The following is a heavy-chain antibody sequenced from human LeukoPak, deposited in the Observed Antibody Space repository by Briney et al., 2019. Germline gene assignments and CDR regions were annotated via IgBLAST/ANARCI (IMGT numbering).Heavy chain of an antibody. CDR3: ARMDGYNRIFDY. D-gene: IGHD5-24*01. CDR2: IIPIFGTA. J-gene: IGHJ4*02. CDR1: GGTFSSYA. V-gene: IGHV1-69*05. Sequence: SVKVSCKASGGTFSSYAISWVRQAPGQGLEWMGGIIPIFGTANYAQKFQGRVTITTDESTSTAYRELSSVRSEDTAVYYCARMDGYNRIFDYWGQGTLVTVSS.